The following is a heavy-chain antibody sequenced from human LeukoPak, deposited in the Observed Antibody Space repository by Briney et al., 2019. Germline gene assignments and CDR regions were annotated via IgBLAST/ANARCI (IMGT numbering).Heavy chain of an antibody. CDR2: ISSSGSTI. Sequence: GGSLRLSCAASGFTFSDYYMSWIRQAPGKGLEWVSYISSSGSTIYYADSVKGRFTISRDNAKNSLYLQMNSLRAEDTAVYYCARLRFFPFYYMDVWGKGTTVTVSS. V-gene: IGHV3-11*04. CDR3: ARLRFFPFYYMDV. D-gene: IGHD3-3*01. CDR1: GFTFSDYY. J-gene: IGHJ6*03.